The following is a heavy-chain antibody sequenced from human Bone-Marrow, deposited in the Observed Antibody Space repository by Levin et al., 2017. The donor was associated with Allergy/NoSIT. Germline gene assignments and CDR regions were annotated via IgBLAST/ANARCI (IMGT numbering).Heavy chain of an antibody. CDR3: ARLMGTSTIYDY. CDR1: GFTFSRHW. D-gene: IGHD4/OR15-4a*01. V-gene: IGHV3-7*01. CDR2: LNQDGSVK. J-gene: IGHJ4*02. Sequence: GESLKISCAASGFTFSRHWMSWVRQAPGKGLEWVASLNQDGSVKYHVDSVKGRFTISRDNADNSLWLQMSSLTLEDTAVYYCARLMGTSTIYDYWGQGTLVTVSS.